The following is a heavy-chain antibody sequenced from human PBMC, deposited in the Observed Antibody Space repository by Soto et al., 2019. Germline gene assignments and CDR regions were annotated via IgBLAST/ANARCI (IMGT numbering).Heavy chain of an antibody. V-gene: IGHV4-34*01. CDR1: GGSFSGYY. D-gene: IGHD3-9*01. J-gene: IGHJ4*02. CDR3: ARGDMLAGYYFDY. Sequence: QVQLQQWGAGLLKPSETLSLTCAVYGGSFSGYYWSWIRQPPGKGLEWIGEINHSGSTNYNPSLKSRVTISVDTSKNQFSLKLSSVTAADTAVYYCARGDMLAGYYFDYWGQGTLVTVSS. CDR2: INHSGST.